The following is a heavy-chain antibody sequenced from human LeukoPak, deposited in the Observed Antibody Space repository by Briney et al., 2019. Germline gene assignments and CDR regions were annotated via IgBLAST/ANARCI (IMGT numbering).Heavy chain of an antibody. CDR2: IYYSGST. D-gene: IGHD6-13*01. J-gene: IGHJ5*02. CDR3: ARWAKSGYSSSWYSEEIRYVFDP. Sequence: SETLSLTCTVSGYSISSGYYWGWIRQPPGKGLEWIGSIYYSGSTYYNPSLKSRVTISVDTSKNQFSLKLSSVTAADTAVYYCARWAKSGYSSSWYSEEIRYVFDPWGQGTLVTVSS. CDR1: GYSISSGYY. V-gene: IGHV4-38-2*02.